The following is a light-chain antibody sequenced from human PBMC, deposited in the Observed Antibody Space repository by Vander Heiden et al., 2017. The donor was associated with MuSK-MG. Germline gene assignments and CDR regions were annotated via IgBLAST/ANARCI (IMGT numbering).Light chain of an antibody. V-gene: IGLV2-23*01. CDR2: EGT. Sequence: QSALTQPASESGSPGQSITISCTGTSSDVGTYNLVSWYQQHPSKAPKLVIYEGTKRPSGVSDRFSGSKSGNTASLTISGLQAEDEAEYYCCSYAGSITWVFGGGTKLTVL. CDR1: SSDVGTYNL. J-gene: IGLJ3*02. CDR3: CSYAGSITWV.